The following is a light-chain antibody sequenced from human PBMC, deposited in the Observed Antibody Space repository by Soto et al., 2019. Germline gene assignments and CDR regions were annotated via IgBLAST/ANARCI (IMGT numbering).Light chain of an antibody. V-gene: IGKV3-20*01. J-gene: IGKJ5*01. CDR1: QSISSNY. Sequence: EIVLTQSPGTLSLSPGERATLSCRASQSISSNYLAWYQQKPGQAPRLLIYGASGRATGIPDRFSGSGSGTDFPLTISRLEPEDFAVYYCQQYTSSLITFGQGTRLEIK. CDR3: QQYTSSLIT. CDR2: GAS.